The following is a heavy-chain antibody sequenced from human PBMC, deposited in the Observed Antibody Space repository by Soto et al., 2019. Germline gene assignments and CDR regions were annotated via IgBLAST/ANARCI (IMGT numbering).Heavy chain of an antibody. CDR2: TRTKANTYTT. J-gene: IGHJ4*02. CDR1: GFTFSDHY. D-gene: IGHD3-9*01. V-gene: IGHV3-72*01. Sequence: EVQLVESGGGLVQPGGSLRLSCAASGFTFSDHYMHWVRQAPGKGLEWVGRTRTKANTYTTEYAASVKGRFTSSRDHSENSLYQQMNRLKHEHTAGHYCNRRYDAFQYWGQGTLVTVSS. CDR3: NRRYDAFQY.